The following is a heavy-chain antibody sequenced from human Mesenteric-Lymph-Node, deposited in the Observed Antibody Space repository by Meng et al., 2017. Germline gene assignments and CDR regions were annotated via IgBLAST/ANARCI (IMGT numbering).Heavy chain of an antibody. CDR2: IYNSGST. CDR1: GGSMSSGNYY. V-gene: IGHV4-30-4*01. Sequence: QVQVQESGPGLVDPSQTRSLSCTVFGGSMSSGNYYWSWIRQPPGKGLEWSGHIYNSGSTYYNPSLKSRITISVDTSKNQFSLKLSSVTAADTAVYYCARGQKGYFDLWGRGTLVTVSS. J-gene: IGHJ2*01. CDR3: ARGQKGYFDL.